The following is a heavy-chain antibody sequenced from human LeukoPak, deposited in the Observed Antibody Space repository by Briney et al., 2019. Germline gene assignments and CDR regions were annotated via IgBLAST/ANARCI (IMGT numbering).Heavy chain of an antibody. CDR3: ARYNDAFDI. CDR1: GGSFSGYY. Sequence: SETLSLTCAVYGGSFSGYYWSWIRQPPGKGLEWIGEINHSGSTNYNPSLKSRVTLSVDTSKNQFSLTLPSVTAADAAVYYCARYNDAFDIWGQGTMVTVSS. CDR2: INHSGST. J-gene: IGHJ3*02. D-gene: IGHD1-1*01. V-gene: IGHV4-34*09.